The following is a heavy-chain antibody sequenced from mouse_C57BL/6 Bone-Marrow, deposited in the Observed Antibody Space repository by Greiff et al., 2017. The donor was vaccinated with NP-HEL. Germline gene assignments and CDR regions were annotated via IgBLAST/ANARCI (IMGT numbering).Heavy chain of an antibody. D-gene: IGHD1-1*01. CDR3: ARSHYYGSSPWFAY. CDR1: GYSFTGYY. CDR2: INPSTGGT. Sequence: EVQLQQSGPELVKPGASVKISCKASGYSFTGYYMNWVKQSPEKSLEWIGEINPSTGGTTYNQKFKAKATLTVHNSSSTAYMQLTSLPSEDSAVYYCARSHYYGSSPWFAYWGQGTLVTVSA. J-gene: IGHJ3*01. V-gene: IGHV1-42*01.